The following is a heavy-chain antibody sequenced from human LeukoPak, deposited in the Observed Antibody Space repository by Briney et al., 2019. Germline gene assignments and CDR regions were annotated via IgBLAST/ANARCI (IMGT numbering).Heavy chain of an antibody. CDR2: ISYYGSNK. CDR3: ARVGGDVLSGHRTGYYYAMDV. V-gene: IGHV3-30*04. J-gene: IGHJ6*02. Sequence: PGGSLRLSCAASGFTFTRFAMYLVRQAPGKGLEWVALISYYGSNKYYADSVKGRFTISRDNSKNTVYLQMNSPRAEDTAVYYCARVGGDVLSGHRTGYYYAMDVWGQGTTVTVSS. CDR1: GFTFTRFA. D-gene: IGHD3-3*01.